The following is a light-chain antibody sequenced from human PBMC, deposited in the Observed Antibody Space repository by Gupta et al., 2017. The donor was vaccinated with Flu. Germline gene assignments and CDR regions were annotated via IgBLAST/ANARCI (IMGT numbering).Light chain of an antibody. V-gene: IGLV6-57*02. CDR2: EDN. CDR3: QADESSNRRV. Sequence: VTISATRSTGSIERNYVKCYQQHPGMAPTNLLYEDNKSLSGVPDPFSGSIDSSSNSASLTISVLKKEEDADYYGQADESSNRRVFGGGTKLTVL. CDR1: TGSIERNY. J-gene: IGLJ3*02.